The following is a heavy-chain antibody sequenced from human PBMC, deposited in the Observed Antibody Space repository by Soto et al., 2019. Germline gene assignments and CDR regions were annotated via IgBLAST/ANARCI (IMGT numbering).Heavy chain of an antibody. D-gene: IGHD3-3*01. CDR1: GGTFSSYA. CDR3: AREGYYDFWSGSYYYYGMDV. V-gene: IGHV1-69*13. J-gene: IGHJ6*02. Sequence: SVKVSCKASGGTFSSYAISWVRQAPGQGLEWMGGIIPIFGTANYAQKFQGRVTITADESTSTAYMELSSLRSEDTAVYYCAREGYYDFWSGSYYYYGMDVWGQGTTVTVSS. CDR2: IIPIFGTA.